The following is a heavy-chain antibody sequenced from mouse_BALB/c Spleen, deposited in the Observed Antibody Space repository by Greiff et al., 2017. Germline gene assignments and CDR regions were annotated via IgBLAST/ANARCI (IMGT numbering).Heavy chain of an antibody. CDR1: GYTFTDYN. J-gene: IGHJ4*01. CDR3: ATMINYYAMDY. V-gene: IGHV1S29*02. D-gene: IGHD2-4*01. Sequence: VQLQQSGPELVKPGASVKISCKASGYTFTDYNMHWVKQSHGKSLEWIGYIYPYNGGTGYNQKFKSKATLTVDNSSSTAYMELRSLTSEDSAVYYCATMINYYAMDYWGQGTSVTVSS. CDR2: IYPYNGGT.